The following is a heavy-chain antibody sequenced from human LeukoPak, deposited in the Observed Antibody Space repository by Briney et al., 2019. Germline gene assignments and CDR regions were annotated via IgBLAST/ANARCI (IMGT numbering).Heavy chain of an antibody. CDR2: IIPIFGTA. CDR1: GGTFSSYA. J-gene: IGHJ3*02. Sequence: GASVKVSCKASGGTFSSYAISWVRQAPGQGLEWMGGIIPIFGTANYAQKLQGRVTITTDESTSTAYMELSSLRSEDTAVYYCATRYCTNGVCQVQAFDIWGQGTMVTVSS. V-gene: IGHV1-69*05. CDR3: ATRYCTNGVCQVQAFDI. D-gene: IGHD2-8*01.